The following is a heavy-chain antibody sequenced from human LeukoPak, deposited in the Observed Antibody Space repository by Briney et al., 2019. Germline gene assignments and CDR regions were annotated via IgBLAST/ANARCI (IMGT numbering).Heavy chain of an antibody. D-gene: IGHD3-22*01. J-gene: IGHJ3*02. CDR2: IYYSGST. V-gene: IGHV4-30-4*08. Sequence: PSQTLSLTCTVSGGSISSGDYYWSWIRQPPGKGLEWIGYIYYSGSTYYNPSLKSRVTISVDTSKNQFSLKLSSVTAADTAVYYCARVADDSSGYDAFDIWGQGTMVTVSS. CDR3: ARVADDSSGYDAFDI. CDR1: GGSISSGDYY.